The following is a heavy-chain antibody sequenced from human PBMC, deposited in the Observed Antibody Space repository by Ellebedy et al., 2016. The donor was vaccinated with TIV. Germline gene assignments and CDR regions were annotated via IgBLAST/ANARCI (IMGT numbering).Heavy chain of an antibody. Sequence: SETLSLXXTVSGGSISSYYWSWIRQPPGKGLEWIGYIYYSGSTNYNPSLKSRVTISVDTSKNQFSLKLSSVTAADTAVYYCARENDSSSWAPPFDYWGQGTLVTVSS. CDR2: IYYSGST. CDR1: GGSISSYY. J-gene: IGHJ4*02. CDR3: ARENDSSSWAPPFDY. D-gene: IGHD6-13*01. V-gene: IGHV4-59*01.